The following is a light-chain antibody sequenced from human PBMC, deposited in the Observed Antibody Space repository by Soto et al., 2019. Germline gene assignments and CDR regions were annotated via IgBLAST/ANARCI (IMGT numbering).Light chain of an antibody. V-gene: IGLV2-11*01. Sequence: QSVLTQPRSVSGSPGQSVTISCTGTSSDVGGYNYVSWYQQHPGKAPKLMIYDVSKRPSGVPDRFSGSKSGNTASLTISGLQAEDEADYYCCSYAXSYTSYVFGTGTKVTVL. CDR2: DVS. CDR1: SSDVGGYNY. CDR3: CSYAXSYTSYV. J-gene: IGLJ1*01.